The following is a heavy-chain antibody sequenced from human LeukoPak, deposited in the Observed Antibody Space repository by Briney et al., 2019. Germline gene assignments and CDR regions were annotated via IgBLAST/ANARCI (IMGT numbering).Heavy chain of an antibody. CDR2: ISSSSSYI. D-gene: IGHD3-10*01. CDR3: ARGPYGSGSYYPDYYMDV. J-gene: IGHJ6*03. CDR1: GFTFSSYS. Sequence: GGSLRLSCAASGFTFSSYSMNWVRQAPGKGLEWVSSISSSSSYIYYADSVKGRFTISRDNGKNSLYLQMNSLRAEVTAVYYFARGPYGSGSYYPDYYMDVLLKGTTVTVSS. V-gene: IGHV3-21*01.